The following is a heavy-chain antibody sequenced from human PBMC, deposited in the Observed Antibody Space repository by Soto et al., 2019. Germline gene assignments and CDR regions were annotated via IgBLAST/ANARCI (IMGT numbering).Heavy chain of an antibody. D-gene: IGHD4-17*01. CDR2: VYTDGTA. CDR1: GNSMFNYY. J-gene: IGHJ6*02. Sequence: QVHLQESGPGLVKPSGTLSLICTVSGNSMFNYYWRWIRQPAGKGLEWIGRVYTDGTAIYNPSLKTLVTMSVYMSKNQFSLNVNSVTAAATAVYYCATGGFVDGDYMHHVMDVWGQGATVIVS. CDR3: ATGGFVDGDYMHHVMDV. V-gene: IGHV4-4*07.